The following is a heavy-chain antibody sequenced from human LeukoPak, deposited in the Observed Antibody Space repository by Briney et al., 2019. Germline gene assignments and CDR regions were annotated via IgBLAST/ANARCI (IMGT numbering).Heavy chain of an antibody. Sequence: GSLRLFCAASGFTFSSYEMNWVRQAPGKGLEWVSYISSSGSTIYYADSVKGRFTISRDNAKNSLYLQMNSLRAEDTAVYYCVAHRRVVITPTKVFWFDPWGQGTLVTVSS. CDR3: VAHRRVVITPTKVFWFDP. J-gene: IGHJ5*02. V-gene: IGHV3-48*03. D-gene: IGHD3-22*01. CDR2: ISSSGSTI. CDR1: GFTFSSYE.